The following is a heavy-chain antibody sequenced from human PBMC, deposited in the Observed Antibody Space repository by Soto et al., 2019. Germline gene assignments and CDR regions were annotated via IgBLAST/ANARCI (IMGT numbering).Heavy chain of an antibody. CDR2: INHSGSS. V-gene: IGHV4-59*08. Sequence: QVQLQESGPGLVKPSETLSLTCTVSGGSVSSTFWNWFRQAPGKGLEWIGYINHSGSSNYSPSLKXRVTXXXXTSKSQFSLKLNSLSAADTAVYYCARRKGYWSAKEAFDLWGQGTLVTVSS. J-gene: IGHJ3*01. D-gene: IGHD2-15*01. CDR1: GGSVSSTF. CDR3: ARRKGYWSAKEAFDL.